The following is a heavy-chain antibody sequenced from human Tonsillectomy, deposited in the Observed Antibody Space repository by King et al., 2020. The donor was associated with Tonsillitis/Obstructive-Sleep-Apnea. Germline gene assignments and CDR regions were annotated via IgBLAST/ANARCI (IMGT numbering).Heavy chain of an antibody. CDR1: GFTFSDYY. Sequence: VQLVESGGGLVKPGGSLRLSCAASGFTFSDYYMSWIRQAPGKGLEWVSYISSSSSYTNYADSVKGRFTISRDNAKNSLYLQMNSLRAEDTAVYYCARDGEEIVVVPAATGYMDVWGKGTTVTVSS. CDR3: ARDGEEIVVVPAATGYMDV. J-gene: IGHJ6*03. D-gene: IGHD2-2*01. V-gene: IGHV3-11*05. CDR2: ISSSSSYT.